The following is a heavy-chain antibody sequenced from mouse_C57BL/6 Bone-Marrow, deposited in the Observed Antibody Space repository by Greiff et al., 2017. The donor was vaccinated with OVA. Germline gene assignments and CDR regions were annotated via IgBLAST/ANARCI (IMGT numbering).Heavy chain of an antibody. Sequence: QVQLQQPGPGLVQPSQSLSITCTVSGFSLTSYGVHWVRQSPGKGLEWLGVIWSGGSTDYNAAFISRLSISKDNSKSQVFFKMNSLQADDTAIYYCARYYGSSPAWFAYWGQGTLVTVSA. J-gene: IGHJ3*01. V-gene: IGHV2-2*01. CDR2: IWSGGST. CDR1: GFSLTSYG. CDR3: ARYYGSSPAWFAY. D-gene: IGHD1-1*01.